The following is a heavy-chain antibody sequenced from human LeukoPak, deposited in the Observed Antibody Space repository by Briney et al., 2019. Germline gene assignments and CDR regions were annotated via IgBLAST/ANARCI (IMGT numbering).Heavy chain of an antibody. CDR3: ARDFGDYRVDY. J-gene: IGHJ4*02. Sequence: SETLSLTCTVSGGSISSYYWNWIRQPPGKGLEWIGYIHYNGNNNYNPSLKSRVTMSVDTSKNQFSLKLSSVTAANTAVYYCARDFGDYRVDYWGQGTLVTVSS. D-gene: IGHD4-17*01. V-gene: IGHV4-59*08. CDR1: GGSISSYY. CDR2: IHYNGNN.